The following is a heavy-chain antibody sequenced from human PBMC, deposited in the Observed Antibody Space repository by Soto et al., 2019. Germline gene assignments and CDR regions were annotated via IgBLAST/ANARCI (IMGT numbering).Heavy chain of an antibody. CDR3: ARELDPYSGGNSPSLDD. Sequence: QVQLVQSGAEVKKPGSSVKVSCKASGGSFSTYGINWVRLAPGQGLEWMGGIIPKFGTTNYAQKFRGRVTITADESTNTAYMELNYLRSEDTAVYFCARELDPYSGGNSPSLDDWCQGTLVTVSS. CDR2: IIPKFGTT. CDR1: GGSFSTYG. D-gene: IGHD2-21*02. V-gene: IGHV1-69*13. J-gene: IGHJ4*02.